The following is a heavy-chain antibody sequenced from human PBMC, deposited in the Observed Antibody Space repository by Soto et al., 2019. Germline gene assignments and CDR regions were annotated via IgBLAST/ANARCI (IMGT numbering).Heavy chain of an antibody. D-gene: IGHD6-13*01. CDR2: ISAYNGNT. CDR1: GYTFSNHG. CDR3: ARDMEIGSSWGDAFDL. J-gene: IGHJ3*01. Sequence: ASVKVSCKASGYTFSNHGIGWVRQAPGQGLEWMGWISAYNGNTNYAQKVQGRITLTTDTSTNTAYMELRSLTSDDTAVYCCARDMEIGSSWGDAFDLWGQGTMVTVSS. V-gene: IGHV1-18*04.